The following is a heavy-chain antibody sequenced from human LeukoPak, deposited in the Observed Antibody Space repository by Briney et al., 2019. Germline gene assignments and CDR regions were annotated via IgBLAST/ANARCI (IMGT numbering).Heavy chain of an antibody. D-gene: IGHD3-3*01. CDR2: ISYDGSNK. J-gene: IGHJ4*02. V-gene: IGHV3-30-3*01. CDR1: GFTFSSYA. Sequence: WGSLRLSCAASGFTFSSYAMHWVRQAPGKGLEWVAVISYDGSNKYYADSVKGRFTISRDNSKNTLYLQMNSLRAEDTAVYYCARDHALRFLEWHNSFDYWGQGTLVTVSS. CDR3: ARDHALRFLEWHNSFDY.